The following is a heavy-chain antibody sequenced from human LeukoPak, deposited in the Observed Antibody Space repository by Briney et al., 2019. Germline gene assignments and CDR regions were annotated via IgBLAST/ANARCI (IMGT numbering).Heavy chain of an antibody. CDR1: DGSLSGYY. V-gene: IGHV4-34*01. J-gene: IGHJ4*02. D-gene: IGHD1-26*01. CDR3: ASRGR. CDR2: INHSGST. Sequence: SETLSLTCAVNDGSLSGYYWSWIRQPPGKGLEWIGEINHSGSTNYNPSLKSRVTISVDTSKNQFSLNLTSLTAADTAVYYCASRGRWGQGTLVTVSS.